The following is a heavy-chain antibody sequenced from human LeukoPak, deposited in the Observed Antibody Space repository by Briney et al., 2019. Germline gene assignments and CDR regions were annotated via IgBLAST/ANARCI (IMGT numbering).Heavy chain of an antibody. Sequence: GGSLRLSCAASGFTFSSYSMNWVRQAPGKGLEWVSSISSSSSYIYYADSVKGRFTISRDNGKNSLYLQMNSLRAEDTAVYYCARVAAPYYYYYYMDVXXKGTTVTVS. D-gene: IGHD6-6*01. CDR3: ARVAAPYYYYYYMDV. CDR1: GFTFSSYS. CDR2: ISSSSSYI. J-gene: IGHJ6*03. V-gene: IGHV3-21*01.